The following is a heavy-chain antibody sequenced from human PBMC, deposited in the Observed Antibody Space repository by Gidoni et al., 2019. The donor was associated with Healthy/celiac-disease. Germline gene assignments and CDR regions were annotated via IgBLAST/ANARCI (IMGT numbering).Heavy chain of an antibody. CDR1: GFTFSSYG. D-gene: IGHD3-22*01. J-gene: IGHJ4*02. CDR2: ISYDGSNK. V-gene: IGHV3-30*03. CDR3: ARDGESYYYDSSGYYYGV. Sequence: QVQLVESGGGVVQPGRSLRLSCAASGFTFSSYGMHWVRQAPGKGLEWVAVISYDGSNKYYADSVKGRFTISRDNSKNTLYLQMNSLRAEDTAVYYCARDGESYYYDSSGYYYGVWGQGTLVTVSS.